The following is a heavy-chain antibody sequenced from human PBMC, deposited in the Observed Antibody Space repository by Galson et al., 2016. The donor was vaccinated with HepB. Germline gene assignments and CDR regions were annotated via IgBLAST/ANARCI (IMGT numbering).Heavy chain of an antibody. Sequence: SLRLSCAASGFTFNDYAMHWVRQAPGKGLEWVSGIWWNSGHTGYAASVKGRFTISRDNTKNSLYLQMNSLRPEDTALYYCAKVRTTLLDDQRKGWDSFDFWGQGTVVVVSS. CDR2: IWWNSGHT. V-gene: IGHV3-9*01. D-gene: IGHD1-7*01. J-gene: IGHJ3*01. CDR3: AKVRTTLLDDQRKGWDSFDF. CDR1: GFTFNDYA.